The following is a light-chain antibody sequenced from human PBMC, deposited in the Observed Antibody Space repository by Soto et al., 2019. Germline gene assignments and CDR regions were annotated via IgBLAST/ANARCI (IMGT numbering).Light chain of an antibody. V-gene: IGKV1-33*01. CDR3: QQYDSPYT. CDR1: QDITNY. Sequence: DIPMTQSPSSLSASVGDRVTITCRASQDITNYLNWYQQKSGKAPKLLIYDASNLEPGVPSRFSGSGSGTDFTFTISSLQPEDIATYYCQQYDSPYTFGQGTKLEIK. CDR2: DAS. J-gene: IGKJ2*01.